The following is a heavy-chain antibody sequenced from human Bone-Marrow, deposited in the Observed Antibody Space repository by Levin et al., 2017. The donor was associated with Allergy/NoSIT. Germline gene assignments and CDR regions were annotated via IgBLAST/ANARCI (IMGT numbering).Heavy chain of an antibody. D-gene: IGHD2-15*01. V-gene: IGHV3-21*01. CDR3: ARDPMTCSGGSCYHFDH. Sequence: GGSLRLSSAASGFTFSNYNMHWVRQAPGKGLEWVSSISISGNHIYYVDSVKGRFTVSRDNAKNSLYLQMNDLGAEDTAVYSCARDPMTCSGGSCYHFDHWGQGTLVTVSS. J-gene: IGHJ4*02. CDR1: GFTFSNYN. CDR2: ISISGNHI.